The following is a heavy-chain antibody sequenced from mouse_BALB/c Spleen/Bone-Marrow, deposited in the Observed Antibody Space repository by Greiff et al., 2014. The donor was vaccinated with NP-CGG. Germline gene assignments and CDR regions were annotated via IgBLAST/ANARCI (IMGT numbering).Heavy chain of an antibody. V-gene: IGHV1-69*01. CDR3: ANIYYGDYGWFSY. CDR2: IDTSYTYT. Sequence: QVQLKESGAELVMPGASVKMSCKASGYTFTDYWIHWVKQRPGQGLEWIGAIDTSYTYTTYNQKFKGKATLTVDASFSTAYIQLSSLTSEDSAVYYCANIYYGDYGWFSYWGQGTLVSVSA. D-gene: IGHD2-13*01. J-gene: IGHJ3*01. CDR1: GYTFTDYW.